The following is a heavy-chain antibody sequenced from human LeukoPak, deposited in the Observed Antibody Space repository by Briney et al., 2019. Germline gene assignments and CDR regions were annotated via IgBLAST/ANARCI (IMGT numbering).Heavy chain of an antibody. V-gene: IGHV3-66*04. CDR2: IYNGGNT. J-gene: IGHJ4*02. CDR3: ARQGYYGSGTYYSYFDY. Sequence: PGGSLRLSCTASGLSLSNSEMNWVRQAPGKGLEWVSVIYNGGNTYYSDSVKGRFTISGDNSKNTVYLQMNSLRAEDTAVYYCARQGYYGSGTYYSYFDYWGQGTLVTVSS. CDR1: GLSLSNSE. D-gene: IGHD3-10*01.